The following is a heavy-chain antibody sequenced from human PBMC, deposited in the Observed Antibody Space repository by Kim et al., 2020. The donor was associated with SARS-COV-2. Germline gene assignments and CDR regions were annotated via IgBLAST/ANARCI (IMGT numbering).Heavy chain of an antibody. J-gene: IGHJ4*02. D-gene: IGHD3-9*01. CDR1: GFTFSSYS. Sequence: GGSLRLSCAASGFTFSSYSMNWVRQAPGKWLEWVSSISSSSSYIYYADSVKGRFPISRDNAKNSLYLQMNSLRAEDTAVYYCARAEDYDILTGYWRWGQGTLVTVSS. V-gene: IGHV3-21*01. CDR3: ARAEDYDILTGYWR. CDR2: ISSSSSYI.